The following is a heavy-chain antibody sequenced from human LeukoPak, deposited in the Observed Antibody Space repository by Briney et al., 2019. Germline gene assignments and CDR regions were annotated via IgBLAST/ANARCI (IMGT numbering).Heavy chain of an antibody. CDR1: GYTFTGYY. D-gene: IGHD6-6*01. CDR2: INPNSGGT. Sequence: ASVKVSCKVSGYTFTGYYIHWVRQAPGQGLEWMGWINPNSGGTNYAQKFQGRVTMTRDTSISTAYMELSWLGSDDTAVYYCARDSTSSSFYYCYYYMDVWGKGTTVTVSS. CDR3: ARDSTSSSFYYCYYYMDV. J-gene: IGHJ6*03. V-gene: IGHV1-2*02.